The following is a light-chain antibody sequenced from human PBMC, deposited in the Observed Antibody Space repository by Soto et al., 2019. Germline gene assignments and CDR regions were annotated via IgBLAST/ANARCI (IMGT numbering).Light chain of an antibody. J-gene: IGKJ2*01. CDR1: QSISSY. V-gene: IGKV1-39*01. Sequence: DIQMIQSPSSLSASVGDRVTITCRASQSISSYLNWYQQKPGKAPKLLIYAASSLQSGVPSRFSGSGSGTDFTLTINSLQPEDFASYYCQQSYRSPYAFGQGTKLEIK. CDR3: QQSYRSPYA. CDR2: AAS.